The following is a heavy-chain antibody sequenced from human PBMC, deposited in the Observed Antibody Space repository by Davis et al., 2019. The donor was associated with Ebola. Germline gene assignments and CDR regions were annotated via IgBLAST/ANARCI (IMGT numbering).Heavy chain of an antibody. Sequence: PSETLSLTCTVSGGSISSGSYYWSWFRQPAGKGLEWIGHIYTSGSTNYNSSLKSRVTISVDTSKNQFSLKLSSVTAADTAVYYFARGGHDKRATIQGYDAFDIWGQGTMVTVSS. CDR1: GGSISSGSYY. J-gene: IGHJ3*02. CDR3: ARGGHDKRATIQGYDAFDI. V-gene: IGHV4-61*09. D-gene: IGHD5-24*01. CDR2: IYTSGST.